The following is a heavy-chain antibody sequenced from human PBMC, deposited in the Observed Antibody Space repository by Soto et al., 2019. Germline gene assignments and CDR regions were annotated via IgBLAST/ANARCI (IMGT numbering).Heavy chain of an antibody. CDR3: ARDVAVVVVAGPFVY. CDR2: ISAYNGNT. V-gene: IGHV1-18*01. J-gene: IGHJ4*02. Sequence: ASVKVSCKASGYTFTSYGISWVRQAPGQGLEWMGWISAYNGNTNYAQKLQGRVTMTTDTSTSTAYMELRSLRADDTAVYYCARDVAVVVVAGPFVYWGQGTLVTVSS. CDR1: GYTFTSYG. D-gene: IGHD2-15*01.